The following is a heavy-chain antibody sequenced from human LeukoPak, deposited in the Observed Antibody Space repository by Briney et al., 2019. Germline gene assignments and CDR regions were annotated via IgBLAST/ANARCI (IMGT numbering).Heavy chain of an antibody. CDR1: AGSFSNYY. CDR2: ISHSGST. Sequence: SETLSLTCTVYAGSFSNYYWKWIRQPPGKGLEWIGKISHSGSTNYNPSLKSRVTISLDTSKTQFSLKLSSVTAADTAVYYGARYPHAPTIFGVFDPWGQGTLVTVSS. D-gene: IGHD3-3*01. CDR3: ARYPHAPTIFGVFDP. J-gene: IGHJ5*02. V-gene: IGHV4-34*01.